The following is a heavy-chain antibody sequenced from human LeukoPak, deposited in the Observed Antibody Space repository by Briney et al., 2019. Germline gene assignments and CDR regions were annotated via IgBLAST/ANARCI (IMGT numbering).Heavy chain of an antibody. CDR3: ASNYVHYYYYYGMDV. CDR1: GFTFSSYA. CDR2: ISHDGSNK. D-gene: IGHD4-11*01. Sequence: GGSLRLSCAASGFTFSSYAMHWVRQAPGKGLEWVAVISHDGSNKYYADSVKGRFTISRDNSKNTLYLQMNSLRAEDTAVYYCASNYVHYYYYYGMDVWGQGTTVTVSS. V-gene: IGHV3-30-3*01. J-gene: IGHJ6*02.